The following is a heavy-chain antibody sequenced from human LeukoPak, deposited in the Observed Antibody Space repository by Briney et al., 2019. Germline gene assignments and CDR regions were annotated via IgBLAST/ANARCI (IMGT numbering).Heavy chain of an antibody. Sequence: GSLKLSCEASGFTFSSYWMHWVRQIPGKGLMWVSRIESNGLTLYADSVRDRFTISRDNGKNTIYLQMNNLRVDDTAIYYCARAATYFYGSVTYDWFESWGQGTLVTVSS. CDR2: IESNGLT. J-gene: IGHJ5*01. CDR3: ARAATYFYGSVTYDWFES. CDR1: GFTFSSYW. D-gene: IGHD3-10*01. V-gene: IGHV3-74*01.